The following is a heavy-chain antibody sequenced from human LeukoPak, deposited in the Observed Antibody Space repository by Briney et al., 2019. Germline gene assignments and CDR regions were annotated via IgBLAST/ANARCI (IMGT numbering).Heavy chain of an antibody. V-gene: IGHV4-30-2*01. Sequence: PSQTLSLTCTVSGGSISSGGYYWSWIRQPPGKGLEWIGYIYHSGSTYYNPSLKSRVTISVDRSKNQFSLKLSSVTAADTAVYYCARGYYYYYMDVWGKRTTVTVSS. CDR2: IYHSGST. J-gene: IGHJ6*03. CDR1: GGSISSGGYY. CDR3: ARGYYYYYMDV.